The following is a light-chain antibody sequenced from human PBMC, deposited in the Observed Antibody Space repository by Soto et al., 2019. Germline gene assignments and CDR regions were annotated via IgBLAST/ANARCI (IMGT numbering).Light chain of an antibody. CDR2: SNN. CDR3: AAWDDSLNRV. Sequence: QSLLTQPPSASGTHGQRVTMSWAGSSSNIGSNTVNWYQQLPGTAPKLLIYSNNQRPSGVPDRFSGSKSGTSASLAISGLQSEDEADYYCAAWDDSLNRVFGTGTKITVL. J-gene: IGLJ1*01. CDR1: SSNIGSNT. V-gene: IGLV1-44*01.